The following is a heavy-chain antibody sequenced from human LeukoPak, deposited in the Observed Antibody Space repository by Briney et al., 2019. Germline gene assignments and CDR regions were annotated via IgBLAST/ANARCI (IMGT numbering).Heavy chain of an antibody. CDR1: GFTFSVYE. D-gene: IGHD3-22*01. J-gene: IGHJ4*02. Sequence: GGSLRLSCAASGFTFSVYEMNWVRQAPGKGLEWVSYISSSGSTIYNADSVKGRFTISRDSAKNSLYLQMNSLRAEDTAVYYCARTQPTFDSKGQIFDYWGQGTLVTVSS. CDR3: ARTQPTFDSKGQIFDY. CDR2: ISSSGSTI. V-gene: IGHV3-48*03.